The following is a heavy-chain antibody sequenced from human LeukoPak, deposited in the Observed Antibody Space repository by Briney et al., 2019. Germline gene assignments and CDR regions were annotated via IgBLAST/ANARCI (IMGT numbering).Heavy chain of an antibody. CDR2: ISSSGSTI. V-gene: IGHV3-48*03. Sequence: PGGSLRLSCAASGFTFSSYEMNWVRQAPGKGLEWVSYISSSGSTIYYADSVKGRFTISRDNAKNSLYLQMNSLRAEDTAVYYCAELGITMIGGVWGKGTTVAISS. J-gene: IGHJ6*04. CDR3: AELGITMIGGV. CDR1: GFTFSSYE. D-gene: IGHD3-10*02.